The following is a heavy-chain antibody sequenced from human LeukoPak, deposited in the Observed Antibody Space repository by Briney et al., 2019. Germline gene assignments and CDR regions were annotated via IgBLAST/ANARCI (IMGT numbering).Heavy chain of an antibody. J-gene: IGHJ4*02. V-gene: IGHV4-4*02. CDR2: IFHSGDT. CDR1: GDSISNNNW. Sequence: PSETLSLTCAVSGDSISNNNWWSWVRQPPGKGLEWIGEIFHSGDTNYKPSLKSRVTISVDTSKNQFSLKLSSVTAADTAVYYCASIGPDCSSTSCYGTWGLLWFGSMIEWGQGTLVTVSS. CDR3: ASIGPDCSSTSCYGTWGLLWFGSMIE. D-gene: IGHD2-2*01.